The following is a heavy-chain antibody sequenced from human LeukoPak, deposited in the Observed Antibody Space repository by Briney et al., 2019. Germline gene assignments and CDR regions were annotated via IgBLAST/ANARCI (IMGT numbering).Heavy chain of an antibody. D-gene: IGHD6-19*01. CDR2: ISGSGGST. CDR3: TRAVASSSGWYADY. Sequence: PGGSLRLSCAASGFTFSSYAMSWVRQAPGKGLEWVSAISGSGGSTYYADSVKGRFTISRDNSKNTLYLQMNSLRAEDTAVYYCTRAVASSSGWYADYWGQGTLVTVSS. J-gene: IGHJ4*02. V-gene: IGHV3-23*01. CDR1: GFTFSSYA.